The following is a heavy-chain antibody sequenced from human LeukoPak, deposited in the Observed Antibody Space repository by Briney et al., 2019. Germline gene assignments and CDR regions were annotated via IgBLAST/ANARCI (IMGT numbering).Heavy chain of an antibody. CDR1: GFAVSSNY. J-gene: IGHJ4*02. CDR2: IYSGGST. V-gene: IGHV3-53*01. Sequence: PGGSLRLSCAASGFAVSSNYMSWVRQAPGKGLEWVSVIYSGGSTYYADSVKGRFTISRDNSKNTLYLQMNSLRAEDTAVYYCARDRGFDSSGYYGYWGQGTLVTVSS. D-gene: IGHD3-22*01. CDR3: ARDRGFDSSGYYGY.